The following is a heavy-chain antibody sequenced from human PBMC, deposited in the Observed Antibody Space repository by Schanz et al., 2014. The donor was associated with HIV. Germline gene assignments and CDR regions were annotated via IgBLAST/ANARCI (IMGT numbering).Heavy chain of an antibody. Sequence: QVPLVQSGAEVKKPGSSVKVSCKASGGSFSSYAINWVRQAPGQGLEWMGGIIPIFGTANYAQKFQGRVTIAADESASTAYMELNSLRSDDTAVYYCAKSPIFGDVIFYGMDVWGQGTTVTVSS. CDR2: IIPIFGTA. CDR1: GGSFSSYA. J-gene: IGHJ6*02. CDR3: AKSPIFGDVIFYGMDV. D-gene: IGHD3-3*02. V-gene: IGHV1-69*01.